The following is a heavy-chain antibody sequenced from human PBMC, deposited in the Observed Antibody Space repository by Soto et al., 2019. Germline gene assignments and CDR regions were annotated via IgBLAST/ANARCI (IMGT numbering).Heavy chain of an antibody. CDR3: ARGIPPSLRGGYFQH. CDR2: IIPILGIA. D-gene: IGHD2-15*01. Sequence: ASVKVSCKASGGTFSSYTISWVRQAPGQGLEWMGRIIPILGIANYAQKFQGRVTITADKSTSTAYMELSSLRSEDTAVYYCARGIPPSLRGGYFQHWGQGTLVTVSS. V-gene: IGHV1-69*02. J-gene: IGHJ1*01. CDR1: GGTFSSYT.